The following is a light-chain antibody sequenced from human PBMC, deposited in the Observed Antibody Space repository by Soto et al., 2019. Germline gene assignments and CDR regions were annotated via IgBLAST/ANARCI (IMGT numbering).Light chain of an antibody. CDR3: AAWDDSLSGRV. V-gene: IGLV1-47*01. CDR2: RNN. J-gene: IGLJ2*01. CDR1: SSNIGNNN. Sequence: QPVLTQPPSASGTPGQRITISCSGSSSNIGNNNVYWYQQLPGTAPKVLIYRNNQRPSGVPDRFSGSKSGTSGSLAISGLRSEDEADYYCAAWDDSLSGRVFGGGTKLTVL.